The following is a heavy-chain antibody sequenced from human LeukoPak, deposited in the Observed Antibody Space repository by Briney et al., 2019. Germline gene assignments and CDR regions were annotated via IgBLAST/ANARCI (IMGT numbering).Heavy chain of an antibody. CDR1: GGSFSGYY. Sequence: PSETLSLTCAVDGGSFSGYYWSWIRQPPGKGLEWIGEINHSGSTNYNPSLKSRVTISVDTSKNQFSLKLSSMTAADTAVYYCARGLYCSSTSCRPGDYWGQGTLVTVSS. J-gene: IGHJ4*02. D-gene: IGHD2-2*01. CDR3: ARGLYCSSTSCRPGDY. V-gene: IGHV4-34*01. CDR2: INHSGST.